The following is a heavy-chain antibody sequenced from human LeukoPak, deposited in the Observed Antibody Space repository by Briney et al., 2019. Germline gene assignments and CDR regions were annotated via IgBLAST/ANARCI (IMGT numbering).Heavy chain of an antibody. CDR2: ITYSSDTT. Sequence: PGGSLRLSCAASGFTFSSYGMTWVRQAPGKGLEWVSVITYSSDTTYYADSVKGRFTISRDSSKNTLFLQMNRLRPEDAAVYYCAKAPVTTCRGAYCYPFDYWGQGTLVTVSS. D-gene: IGHD2-21*01. J-gene: IGHJ4*02. V-gene: IGHV3-23*01. CDR1: GFTFSSYG. CDR3: AKAPVTTCRGAYCYPFDY.